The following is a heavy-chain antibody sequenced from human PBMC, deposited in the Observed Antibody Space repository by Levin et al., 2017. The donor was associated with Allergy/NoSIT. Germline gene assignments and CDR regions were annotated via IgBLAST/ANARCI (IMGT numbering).Heavy chain of an antibody. D-gene: IGHD1-14*01. J-gene: IGHJ4*02. CDR1: GYTFTNYG. Sequence: PGESLKISCKASGYTFTNYGLTWVRQAPGQGLEWMGWIGPNNGVTNYAQTLQGRVTMTTETSTSTAYMELRSLRSDDTAVYYCTRGGPHKWDQGTNYYFDYWGQGTLVTVSS. V-gene: IGHV1-18*01. CDR3: TRGGPHKWDQGTNYYFDY. CDR2: IGPNNGVT.